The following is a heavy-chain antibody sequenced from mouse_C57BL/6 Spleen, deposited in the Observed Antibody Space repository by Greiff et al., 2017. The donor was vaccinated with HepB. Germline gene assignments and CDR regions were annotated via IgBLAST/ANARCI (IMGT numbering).Heavy chain of an antibody. V-gene: IGHV1-58*01. J-gene: IGHJ4*01. D-gene: IGHD2-10*02. CDR3: ARSRYGNYLAMDY. CDR1: GYTFTSYG. Sequence: VQLQQSGAELVRPGSSVKMSCKTSGYTFTSYGINWVKQRPGQGLEWIGYIYIGNGYTEYNVKFKGKATLTSDTSSSTAYMQLSSLTSEDSAIYFCARSRYGNYLAMDYWGQGTSVTVSS. CDR2: IYIGNGYT.